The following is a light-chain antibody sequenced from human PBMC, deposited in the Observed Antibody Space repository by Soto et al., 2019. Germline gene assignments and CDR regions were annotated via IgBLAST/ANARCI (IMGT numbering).Light chain of an antibody. J-gene: IGKJ1*01. CDR2: DAS. V-gene: IGKV3-11*01. Sequence: EIVLTQSPATLSLSPGETATLSCRASQSVSSYLVWDQQKRGQAPRLLIYDASNRATGIPARFSGSGSGTDFTLTISSLEPEDFAVYYCQQRGTWPRTFGQGTKVEIK. CDR1: QSVSSY. CDR3: QQRGTWPRT.